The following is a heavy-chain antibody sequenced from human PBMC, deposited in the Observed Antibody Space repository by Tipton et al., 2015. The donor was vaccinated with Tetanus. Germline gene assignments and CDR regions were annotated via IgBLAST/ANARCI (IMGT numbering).Heavy chain of an antibody. D-gene: IGHD1-26*01. J-gene: IGHJ4*02. CDR3: ARDVGGHYYFDF. CDR1: SGSISSSNYH. Sequence: TLSLTCIVSSGSISSSNYHWGWIRQPPGKGLEWIGSIHYSGSTYYKPSLKSRVTISVDTSKNQFSLKLSSVTAADTAVYYCARDVGGHYYFDFWGQGSLVTVSS. V-gene: IGHV4-39*02. CDR2: IHYSGST.